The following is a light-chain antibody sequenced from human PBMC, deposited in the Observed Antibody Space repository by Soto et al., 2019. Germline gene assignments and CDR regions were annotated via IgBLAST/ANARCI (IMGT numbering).Light chain of an antibody. J-gene: IGKJ4*01. CDR2: GVS. CDR1: QSVSNSH. CDR3: QQYDKSPLT. V-gene: IGKV3-20*01. Sequence: ETVLTQSPGTLSLSPGERATLSCRASQSVSNSHLAWHQQKPGQAPRLLIFGVSNRAAGIPDRFSGSGSGTDFTLTIYRLEPEDYAVYYCQQYDKSPLTFGGGTKVEIK.